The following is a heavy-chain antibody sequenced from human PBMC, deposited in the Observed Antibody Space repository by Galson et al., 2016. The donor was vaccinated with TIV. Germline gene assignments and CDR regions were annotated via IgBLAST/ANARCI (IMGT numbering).Heavy chain of an antibody. CDR2: ISNGGSTT. J-gene: IGHJ6*02. Sequence: SLRLSCAVSGFTFTDYYMNWIRQAPGKGLEWVSYISNGGSTTYYADFVKGRFTISRDNAKNSPYLHMSSLRAEDTAVYYCARAITMRVADYYYGMDVWGQGTAVTVSS. D-gene: IGHD3-22*01. V-gene: IGHV3-11*04. CDR1: GFTFTDYY. CDR3: ARAITMRVADYYYGMDV.